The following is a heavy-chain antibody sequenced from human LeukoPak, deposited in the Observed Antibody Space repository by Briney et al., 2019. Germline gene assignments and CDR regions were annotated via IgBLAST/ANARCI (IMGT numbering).Heavy chain of an antibody. Sequence: GGSLRLSCAASGFTFSSYEMNWVRQAPGKGLEWVSGISWNSGSIGYADSVKGRFTISRDNAKNSLYLRMNSLRAEDTALYYCAKGSGGATLYYFDYWGQGTLVTVSS. J-gene: IGHJ4*02. CDR2: ISWNSGSI. D-gene: IGHD1-26*01. CDR1: GFTFSSYE. V-gene: IGHV3-9*01. CDR3: AKGSGGATLYYFDY.